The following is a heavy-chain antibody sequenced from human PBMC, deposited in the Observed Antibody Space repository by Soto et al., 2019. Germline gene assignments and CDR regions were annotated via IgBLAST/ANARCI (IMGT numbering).Heavy chain of an antibody. D-gene: IGHD5-18*01. J-gene: IGHJ4*02. V-gene: IGHV1-8*01. CDR3: ARRARIGKQLWLPFDY. CDR1: GYTFRDYD. Sequence: ASVKVSCKASGYTFRDYDLNWVRQASGQGLEWMGWMNPNSGNTAYAQKFQGRVTMTRDTSINTAYMELTSLRSEDTAVYYCARRARIGKQLWLPFDYWAQGTLVTVS. CDR2: MNPNSGNT.